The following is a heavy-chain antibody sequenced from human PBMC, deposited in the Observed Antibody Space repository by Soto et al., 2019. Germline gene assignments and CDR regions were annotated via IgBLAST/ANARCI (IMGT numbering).Heavy chain of an antibody. CDR3: ARSSLRAFDI. D-gene: IGHD6-6*01. J-gene: IGHJ3*02. CDR1: GFTFSSHT. V-gene: IGHV3-48*01. Sequence: GGSLRLSCAASGFTFSSHTMNWVRQAPGKGLEWISYITSTSSTKNYADSVKGRFTISRDNAKNSLYLQMNSLRAGDTAVYYCARSSLRAFDIWGQGTMVTVSS. CDR2: ITSTSSTK.